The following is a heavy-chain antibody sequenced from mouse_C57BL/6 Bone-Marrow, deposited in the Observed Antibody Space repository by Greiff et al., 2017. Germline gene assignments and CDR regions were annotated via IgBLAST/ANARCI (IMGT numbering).Heavy chain of an antibody. Sequence: EVKLVESGGGLVKPGGSLTLSCAASGFTFSDYGMHWVRQAPEKGLEWVAYISSGSSTIYYADTVKGRFTLSRDNANNPLFLQMTSLRSEDTAMYYCALPPGYWGQGTTLTVSS. CDR1: GFTFSDYG. J-gene: IGHJ2*01. CDR3: ALPPGY. CDR2: ISSGSSTI. V-gene: IGHV5-17*01.